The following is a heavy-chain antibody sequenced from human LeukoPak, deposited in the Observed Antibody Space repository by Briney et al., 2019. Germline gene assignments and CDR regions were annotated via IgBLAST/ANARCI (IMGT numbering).Heavy chain of an antibody. CDR2: INHSGST. CDR3: ARDEDRGDFDY. V-gene: IGHV4-34*01. D-gene: IGHD3-22*01. CDR1: GGSFSGYY. J-gene: IGHJ4*02. Sequence: SETLSLTCAVYGGSFSGYYWSWIRQPPGKGLEWIGEINHSGSTNYNPSLKSRVTISVDTSKNQFSLKLSSVTAADTAVYYCARDEDRGDFDYWGQGTLVTVSS.